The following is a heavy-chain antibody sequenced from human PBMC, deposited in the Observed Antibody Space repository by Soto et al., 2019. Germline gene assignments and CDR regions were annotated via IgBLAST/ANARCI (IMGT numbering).Heavy chain of an antibody. V-gene: IGHV3-23*01. CDR2: ISGSGGST. CDR3: AKEGSFFTISTILGYYGMDV. CDR1: GFTFSSYA. Sequence: GGSLRLSCAASGFTFSSYAMSWVRQAPGRGLEWVSAISGSGGSTYYADSVKGRFTISRDNSKNTLYLQMNSLRAEDTAVYYCAKEGSFFTISTILGYYGMDVWGQGTTVTVS. J-gene: IGHJ6*02. D-gene: IGHD3-9*01.